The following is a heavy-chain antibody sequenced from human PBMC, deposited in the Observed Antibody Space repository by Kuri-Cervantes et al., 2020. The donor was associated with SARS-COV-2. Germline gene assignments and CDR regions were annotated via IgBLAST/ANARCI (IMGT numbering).Heavy chain of an antibody. CDR1: GFTFSSYE. D-gene: IGHD6-6*01. CDR2: ISSSGSTI. CDR3: ARLSHSSSSIAFDI. V-gene: IGHV3-48*03. J-gene: IGHJ3*02. Sequence: LSLTCAASGFTFSSYEMNWVRQAPGKGLEWVSYISSSGSTIYYADSVKGRFTISRDNAKNSLYLQMNSLRAEDTALYYCARLSHSSSSIAFDIWGQGTMVTVSS.